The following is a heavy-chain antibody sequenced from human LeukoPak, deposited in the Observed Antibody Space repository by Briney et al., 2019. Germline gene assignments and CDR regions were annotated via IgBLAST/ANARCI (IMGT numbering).Heavy chain of an antibody. CDR2: ISGSGGTT. V-gene: IGHV3-23*01. Sequence: GGSLRLSCAASGFTFNNYAMNWVRQAPGKGLEWVSVISGSGGTTYYADSVKGRFTISRDSSKNTLYLQMNSLRAEDTAVYYCARVSGGGLYYDGMDVWGQGTTVTVSS. D-gene: IGHD1-14*01. CDR3: ARVSGGGLYYDGMDV. J-gene: IGHJ6*02. CDR1: GFTFNNYA.